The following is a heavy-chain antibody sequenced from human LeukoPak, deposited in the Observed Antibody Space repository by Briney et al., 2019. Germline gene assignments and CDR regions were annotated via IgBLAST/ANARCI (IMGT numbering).Heavy chain of an antibody. CDR3: ARQNRLGIGGDAFDI. CDR2: IYPGDSDT. V-gene: IGHV5-51*01. J-gene: IGHJ3*02. D-gene: IGHD3-16*01. Sequence: GESLKISCKGSGYSFTSYWIGWVRQMPGKGLEWMGIIYPGDSDTRYSPSFQGQVTISADKSISTAYLQWSSLKASDTAMYYCARQNRLGIGGDAFDIWGQGTMVTVSS. CDR1: GYSFTSYW.